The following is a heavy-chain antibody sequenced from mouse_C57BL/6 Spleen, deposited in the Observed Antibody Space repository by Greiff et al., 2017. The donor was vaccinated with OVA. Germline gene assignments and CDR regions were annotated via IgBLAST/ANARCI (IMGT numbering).Heavy chain of an antibody. D-gene: IGHD2-4*01. CDR3: ARLGYDYDGAWFAY. CDR2: IYPGDGDT. CDR1: GYAFSSYW. J-gene: IGHJ3*01. Sequence: VQLQQSGAELVKPGASVKISCKASGYAFSSYWMNWVKQRPGKGLEWIGQIYPGDGDTNYNGKLKGKATLTADKSSSTAYMQLSSLTSEDSAVYFCARLGYDYDGAWFAYWGQGTLVTVSA. V-gene: IGHV1-80*01.